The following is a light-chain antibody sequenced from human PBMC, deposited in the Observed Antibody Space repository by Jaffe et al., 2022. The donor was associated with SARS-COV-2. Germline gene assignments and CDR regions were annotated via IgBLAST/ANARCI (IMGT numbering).Light chain of an antibody. J-gene: IGLJ3*02. CDR1: TRTVTSAHY. CDR3: LLYYGGPQEVVRRRRL. V-gene: IGLV7-43*01. CDR2: G. Sequence: QTVVTQESSLTVSPGGTVTLTCASSTRTVTSAHYPNCFRQKPGQAPRALLCGNKFSWTPARFSGSLLGGKAALTVSGVYLKDEAKNYCLLYYGGPQEVVRRRRLFGGGTKLTVL.